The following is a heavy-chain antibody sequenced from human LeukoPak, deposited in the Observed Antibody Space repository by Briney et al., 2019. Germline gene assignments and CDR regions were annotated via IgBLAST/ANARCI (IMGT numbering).Heavy chain of an antibody. CDR2: ISYDGSNK. J-gene: IGHJ4*02. D-gene: IGHD3-3*01. V-gene: IGHV3-30*04. CDR1: GFTFSSYA. Sequence: PGGSLRLSCAASGFTFSSYAMHWVRQAPGKGLEWVAVISYDGSNKYYADSVKGRFTISRDNSKNTLYLQMNSLRAEDTAVYYCARDFTIFGVVIYYFDYWGQGTLVTVSS. CDR3: ARDFTIFGVVIYYFDY.